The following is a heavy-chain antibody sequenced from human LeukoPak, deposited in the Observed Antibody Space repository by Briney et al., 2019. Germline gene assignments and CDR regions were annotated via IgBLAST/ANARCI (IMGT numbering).Heavy chain of an antibody. D-gene: IGHD3-10*01. CDR2: INHSGST. CDR3: ARGGDGARLGY. J-gene: IGHJ4*02. V-gene: IGHV4-34*01. Sequence: SEILSLTCAVYGGSFSGYYWTWIRQPPGKGLELIGEINHSGSTSYNPSLKSRVALSVDTSKHHFSLKLSSVTVADTAVYYCARGGDGARLGYWGQGTLVTVSS. CDR1: GGSFSGYY.